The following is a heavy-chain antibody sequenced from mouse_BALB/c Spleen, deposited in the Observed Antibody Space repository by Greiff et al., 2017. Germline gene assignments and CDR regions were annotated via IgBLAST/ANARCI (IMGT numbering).Heavy chain of an antibody. J-gene: IGHJ4*01. V-gene: IGHV1-37*01. D-gene: IGHD2-3*01. CDR2: INPYNGDT. Sequence: VQLKESGPELVKPGASVKISCKASGYSFTGYFMNWVKQSHGKSLEWIGRINPYNGDTFYNQKFKGKATLTVDKSSSTAHMELLSLTSEDSAVYYCGRCDGYYGSAMDYWGQGTSVTVSS. CDR3: GRCDGYYGSAMDY. CDR1: GYSFTGYF.